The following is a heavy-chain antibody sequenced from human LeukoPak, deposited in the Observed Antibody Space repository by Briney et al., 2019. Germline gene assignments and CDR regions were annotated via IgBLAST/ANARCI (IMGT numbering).Heavy chain of an antibody. J-gene: IGHJ4*02. CDR3: ASNHYDSSGSSGGY. CDR1: GYTFTGYY. D-gene: IGHD3-22*01. V-gene: IGHV1-2*02. Sequence: ASVKVSCKASGYTFTGYYMHWVRQAPGQGREWMGWINPNSGGTNYAQKFQGRVTMTRDTSISTAYMELSRLRSDDTAVYYCASNHYDSSGSSGGYWGQGTLVTVSS. CDR2: INPNSGGT.